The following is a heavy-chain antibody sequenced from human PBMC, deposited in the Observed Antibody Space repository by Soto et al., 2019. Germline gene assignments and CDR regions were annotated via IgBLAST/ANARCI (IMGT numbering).Heavy chain of an antibody. CDR3: VRAPYSSSWYYFDY. D-gene: IGHD6-13*01. V-gene: IGHV3-11*01. CDR2: IGTSGTT. J-gene: IGHJ4*02. Sequence: GSLGLSCAASGFTFSDYYMNWIPQAPGKGLEWVSYIGTSGTTADSVKGRFTISRDNAKNSLYLQMSSLRAEDTAVYYCVRAPYSSSWYYFDYWGPGTLVTVSS. CDR1: GFTFSDYY.